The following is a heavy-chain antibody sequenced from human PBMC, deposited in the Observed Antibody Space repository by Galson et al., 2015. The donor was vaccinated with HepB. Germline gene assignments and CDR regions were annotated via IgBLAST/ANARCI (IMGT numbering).Heavy chain of an antibody. V-gene: IGHV3-21*01. Sequence: SLRLSCAASGFTFSSYSMNWVRQAPGKGLEWVSCISSSTNYIYYADSVKGRFTISRDNAQNSLYLQMNSLRAEDTAVYYCAREISGWYPAGGFWGQGTLVTVPS. CDR1: GFTFSSYS. D-gene: IGHD6-19*01. J-gene: IGHJ4*02. CDR3: AREISGWYPAGGF. CDR2: ISSSTNYI.